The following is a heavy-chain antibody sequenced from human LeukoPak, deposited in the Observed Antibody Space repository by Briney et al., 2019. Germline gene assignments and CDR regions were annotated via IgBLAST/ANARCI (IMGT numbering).Heavy chain of an antibody. D-gene: IGHD3-22*01. CDR2: ISGSGGST. J-gene: IGHJ4*02. V-gene: IGHV3-23*01. Sequence: TGGSLRLSCAASGLTFSSYAMSWVRQAPGKGLEWVSAISGSGGSTYYADSVKGRFTISRDNSKNTLHLQMNSLRAEDTAVYYCAKGIYYDSSGHSLDYWGQGTLVTVSS. CDR1: GLTFSSYA. CDR3: AKGIYYDSSGHSLDY.